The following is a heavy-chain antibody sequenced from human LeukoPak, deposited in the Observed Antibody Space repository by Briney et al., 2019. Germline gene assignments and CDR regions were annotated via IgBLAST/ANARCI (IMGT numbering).Heavy chain of an antibody. CDR1: GFTFSSYS. CDR3: ARVGPSDIVVVVALDY. Sequence: GGSLRLSCAASGFTFSSYSMNWVRQAPGKGLEWVSSISSSSYIYYADSVKGRFTISRDNAKSSLYLQMNSLRTEDTAVYYCARVGPSDIVVVVALDYWGQGTLVTVS. D-gene: IGHD2-15*01. V-gene: IGHV3-21*01. CDR2: ISSSSYI. J-gene: IGHJ4*02.